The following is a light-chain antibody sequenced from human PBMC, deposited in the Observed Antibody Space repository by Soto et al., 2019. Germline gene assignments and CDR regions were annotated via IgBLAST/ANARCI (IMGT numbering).Light chain of an antibody. Sequence: DIQMTQSPSSLSASVGDRVTITCRASQSVSTRLAWYQQKPGKAPKVLIYDASSWAGGVPSRFTGSGSGTEFTLTISRLQNDDIATYSEKEYRVHWTGGDGTKVDIK. CDR1: QSVSTR. V-gene: IGKV1-5*01. CDR3: KEYRVHWT. CDR2: DAS. J-gene: IGKJ1*01.